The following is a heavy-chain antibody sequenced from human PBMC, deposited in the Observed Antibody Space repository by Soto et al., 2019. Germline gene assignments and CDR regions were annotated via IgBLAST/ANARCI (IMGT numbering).Heavy chain of an antibody. CDR3: ARYRFSGTWPKFDY. CDR1: GVFLGSDAYY. V-gene: IGHV4-30-4*01. D-gene: IGHD3-16*02. J-gene: IGHJ4*02. CDR2: IYHTGTT. Sequence: SETLSLTCSVSGVFLGSDAYYWSWIRQRPGKGLEWIGNIYHTGTTYYTPSLKSRVTLSLDTSKNQFSLRLNSVTAADTAIYFCARYRFSGTWPKFDYWGQGTTVTVSS.